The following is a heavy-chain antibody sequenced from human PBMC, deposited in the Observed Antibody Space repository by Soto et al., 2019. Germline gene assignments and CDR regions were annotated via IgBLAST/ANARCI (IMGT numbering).Heavy chain of an antibody. J-gene: IGHJ5*02. CDR2: INPNSGGT. Sequence: VASVKVSCKASGYTFTGYYMHWVRQAPGQGLEWMGWINPNSGGTNYAQKLQGRVTMTRDTSISTAYMELSRLRSDDTAVYYCARNRFGVWGWFDPWGQGTLGTVSS. D-gene: IGHD3-10*01. CDR3: ARNRFGVWGWFDP. CDR1: GYTFTGYY. V-gene: IGHV1-2*02.